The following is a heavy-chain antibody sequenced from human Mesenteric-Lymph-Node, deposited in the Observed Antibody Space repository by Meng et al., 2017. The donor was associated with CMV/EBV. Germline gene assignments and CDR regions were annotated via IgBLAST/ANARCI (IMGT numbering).Heavy chain of an antibody. J-gene: IGHJ6*02. CDR1: GFTFSSYS. Sequence: GGSLRLSCAASGFTFSSYSMNWVRQAPGKGLEWVSSISSSSSYIYYADSVKGRFTISRDNAKNSLYLQMNSLRADDTAIYYCARVSDFWSGDYVYYYYYGMDVWGQGTTVTVSS. CDR3: ARVSDFWSGDYVYYYYYGMDV. D-gene: IGHD3-3*01. V-gene: IGHV3-21*01. CDR2: ISSSSSYI.